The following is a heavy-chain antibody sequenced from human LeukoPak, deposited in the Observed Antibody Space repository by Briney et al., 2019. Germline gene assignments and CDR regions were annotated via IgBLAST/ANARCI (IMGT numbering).Heavy chain of an antibody. Sequence: GGSLRLSCAVSGFTFSSYAMSWVRQAPGRGLEWVSAISDTGATTYDADSVKGRFTISRDNSRSTLYLQMNSLRAEDTALYYCAKDTSIGRYCTNGVCSPFDYWGQGTLVTVSS. D-gene: IGHD2-8*01. CDR1: GFTFSSYA. CDR2: ISDTGATT. J-gene: IGHJ4*02. CDR3: AKDTSIGRYCTNGVCSPFDY. V-gene: IGHV3-23*01.